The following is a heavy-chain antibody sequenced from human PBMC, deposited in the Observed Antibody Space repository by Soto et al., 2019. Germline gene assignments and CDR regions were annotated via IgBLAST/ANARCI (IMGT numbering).Heavy chain of an antibody. V-gene: IGHV4-39*02. CDR1: DGSLSSSSYY. D-gene: IGHD3-10*01. CDR2: IYYSGST. CDR3: AREGDLGLWFGDLGYYYYGMDV. Sequence: SETMSLTSTVSDGSLSSSSYYWGWIRQPPGKGLEWIGSIYYSGSTYYNPSLKSRVTICVDTSKNQFSLKLSSVTAADTAVYYCAREGDLGLWFGDLGYYYYGMDVWGQGTTVTGSS. J-gene: IGHJ6*02.